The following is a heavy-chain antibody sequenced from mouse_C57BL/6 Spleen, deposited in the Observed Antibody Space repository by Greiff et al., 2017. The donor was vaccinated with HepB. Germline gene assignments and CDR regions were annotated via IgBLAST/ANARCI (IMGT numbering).Heavy chain of an antibody. D-gene: IGHD1-1*01. V-gene: IGHV1-22*01. CDR3: ARAPSTTVVGAMDY. J-gene: IGHJ4*01. Sequence: EVQLQESGPELVKPGASVKMSCKASGYTFTDYNMHWVKQSHGKSLEWIGYINPNNGGTSYNPKFKGKATLTVNKSSSTAYMELRGLTSEDSAVYYCARAPSTTVVGAMDYWGQGTSVTVSS. CDR1: GYTFTDYN. CDR2: INPNNGGT.